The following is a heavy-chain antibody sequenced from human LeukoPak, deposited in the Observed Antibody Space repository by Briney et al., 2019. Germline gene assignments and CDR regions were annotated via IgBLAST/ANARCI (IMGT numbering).Heavy chain of an antibody. V-gene: IGHV4-61*08. CDR2: IYYSGST. CDR1: GGSISSGDYS. J-gene: IGHJ6*03. D-gene: IGHD6-6*01. Sequence: PSETLSLTYNVSGGSISSGDYSWSWIRQPPGRGLEWIGYIYYSGSTNYNPSLKSRVTISVDTSKNQFSLKLSSVTAADTAVYYCARVVAARRYYYYYYYMDVWGKGTTVTVSS. CDR3: ARVVAARRYYYYYYYMDV.